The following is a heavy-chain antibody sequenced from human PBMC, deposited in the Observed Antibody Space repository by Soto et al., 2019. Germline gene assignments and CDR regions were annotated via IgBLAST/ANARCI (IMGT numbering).Heavy chain of an antibody. CDR1: GGSISSGGYY. Sequence: QVQLQESGPGLVKPSQTLSLTCTVSGGSISSGGYYWSWIHQLPGKGLEWIGYIYYSGNTYYNPSLKSRVTISVDTSKNQFSLKLSSVTAADTAVYYCARVYCSGGRCYYFDYWGQGTLVTVSS. CDR3: ARVYCSGGRCYYFDY. D-gene: IGHD2-15*01. CDR2: IYYSGNT. V-gene: IGHV4-31*03. J-gene: IGHJ4*02.